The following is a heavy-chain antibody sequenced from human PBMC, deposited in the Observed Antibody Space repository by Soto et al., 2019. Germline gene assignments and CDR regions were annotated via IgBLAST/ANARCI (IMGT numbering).Heavy chain of an antibody. J-gene: IGHJ4*02. Sequence: QVQLQESGPGLGRPSATLSLTCSISGGSISDYQRNWVRQPPGKGLEWIGYIYYSGRTNYNPSFKGRVTSSLDTSTNLTSLRLRSVTAADTAVDVCAWMRGLGEISPYLDCGGQGTLVTVAS. V-gene: IGHV4-59*01. D-gene: IGHD3-16*02. CDR3: AWMRGLGEISPYLDC. CDR2: IYYSGRT. CDR1: GGSISDYQ.